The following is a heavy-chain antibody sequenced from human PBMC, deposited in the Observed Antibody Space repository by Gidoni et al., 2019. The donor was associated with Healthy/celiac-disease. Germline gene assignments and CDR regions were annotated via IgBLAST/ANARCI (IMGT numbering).Heavy chain of an antibody. CDR3: ATLTIQQDGSSNWFDP. Sequence: QVQLVQSGAEVKKPGASVKVSCKVSGYTLTELSMHWVRQAPGKGLEWMGGFDPEDGETIYAQKFQGRVTMTEDTSTDTAYMELSSLRSEDTAVYYCATLTIQQDGSSNWFDPWGQGTLVTVSS. D-gene: IGHD1-26*01. V-gene: IGHV1-24*01. J-gene: IGHJ5*02. CDR1: GYTLTELS. CDR2: FDPEDGET.